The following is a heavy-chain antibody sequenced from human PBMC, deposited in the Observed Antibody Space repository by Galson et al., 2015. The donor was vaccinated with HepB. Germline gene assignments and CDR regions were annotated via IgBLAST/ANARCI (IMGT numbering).Heavy chain of an antibody. V-gene: IGHV1-69*13. D-gene: IGHD3-22*01. CDR3: ARANYDSSGYYLHAFDI. J-gene: IGHJ3*02. Sequence: SVTVSCKASGGTFSSYAISWVRQAPGQGLEWMGGIIPIFGIANYAQKFQGRVAITADESTSTAYMELSSLRSEDTAVYYCARANYDSSGYYLHAFDIWGQGTMVTFSS. CDR1: GGTFSSYA. CDR2: IIPIFGIA.